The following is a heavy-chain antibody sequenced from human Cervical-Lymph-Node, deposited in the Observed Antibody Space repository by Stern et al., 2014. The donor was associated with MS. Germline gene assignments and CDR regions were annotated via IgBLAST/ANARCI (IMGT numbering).Heavy chain of an antibody. CDR1: GDTFINYA. Sequence: VQLVQSGAEVKKPGSSVKVSCKTFGDTFINYAVSWVRQAPGLGLEWMGGIVPLFGTATYARKFRNRITLTADKSTNTTFMELRSLRFEDAAVYYCARELASSARPFDYWGQGTLLTVSS. D-gene: IGHD6-6*01. J-gene: IGHJ4*02. CDR2: IVPLFGTA. V-gene: IGHV1-69*06. CDR3: ARELASSARPFDY.